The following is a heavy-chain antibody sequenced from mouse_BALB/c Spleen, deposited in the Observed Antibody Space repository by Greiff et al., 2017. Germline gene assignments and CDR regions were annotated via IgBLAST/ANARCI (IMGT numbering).Heavy chain of an antibody. V-gene: IGHV3-2*02. CDR1: GYSITSDYA. D-gene: IGHD1-1*01. CDR2: ISYSGST. CDR3: ASFLYYGSSRYYAMDY. J-gene: IGHJ4*01. Sequence: EVQLQESGPGLVKPSQSLSLTCTVTGYSITSDYAWNWIRQFPGNKLEWMGYISYSGSTSYNPSLKSRISITRDTSKNQFFLQLNSVTTEDTATYYCASFLYYGSSRYYAMDYWGQGTSVTVFS.